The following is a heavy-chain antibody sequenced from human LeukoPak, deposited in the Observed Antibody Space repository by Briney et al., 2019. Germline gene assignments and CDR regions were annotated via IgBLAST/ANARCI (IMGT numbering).Heavy chain of an antibody. J-gene: IGHJ4*02. CDR2: ISRSGDST. Sequence: GGSLRLSCAASGLTFSNYAMTWVRQAPGKGLDWVSFISRSGDSTSYADSVKGRFTISRDNSKNTLYLQMNSLRAEDTAVYYCAKPYGSYNYGAFDSWGQGTLVTVSS. CDR3: AKPYGSYNYGAFDS. V-gene: IGHV3-23*01. D-gene: IGHD4/OR15-4a*01. CDR1: GLTFSNYA.